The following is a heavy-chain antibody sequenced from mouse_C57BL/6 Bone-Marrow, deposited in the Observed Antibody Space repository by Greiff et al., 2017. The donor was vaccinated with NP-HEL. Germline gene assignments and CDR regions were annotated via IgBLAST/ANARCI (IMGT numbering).Heavy chain of an antibody. CDR2: IDPNSGGT. D-gene: IGHD1-1*01. V-gene: IGHV1-72*01. Sequence: QVQLKQPGADLVKPGASVKLSCKASGYTFTSYWMHWVKQRPGRGLEWIGRIDPNSGGTKFNEKFKTKATLTVAKPSSTAYMQLSSLTSEDSAVYYCAGYYYGSRGWYFDVWGTGTTVTVSS. J-gene: IGHJ1*03. CDR3: AGYYYGSRGWYFDV. CDR1: GYTFTSYW.